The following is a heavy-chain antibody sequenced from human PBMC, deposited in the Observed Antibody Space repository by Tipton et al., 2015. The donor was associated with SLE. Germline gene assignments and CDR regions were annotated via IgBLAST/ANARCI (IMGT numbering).Heavy chain of an antibody. CDR1: GGSISSPY. V-gene: IGHV4-59*08. CDR3: ARGSGYDPHDAFDI. D-gene: IGHD5-12*01. CDR2: TYYSGST. Sequence: TLSLTCTVSGGSISSPYWSWIWQPPGKGLEGIGCTYYSGSTNYNPSLKSRVTISVDTSKNQFSLKLSSVTAAGTAVYYCARGSGYDPHDAFDIWGQGTMVTVSS. J-gene: IGHJ3*02.